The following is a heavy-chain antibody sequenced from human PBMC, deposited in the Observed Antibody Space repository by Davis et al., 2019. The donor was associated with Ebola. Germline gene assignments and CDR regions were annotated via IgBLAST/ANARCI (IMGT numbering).Heavy chain of an antibody. CDR3: ASEGDIAVAGALYFDY. CDR1: GGSISSSSYY. CDR2: IYYSGST. V-gene: IGHV4-39*01. J-gene: IGHJ4*02. Sequence: PSETLSLTCTVSGGSISSSSYYWGWIRQPPGKGLEWIGSIYYSGSTYYNPSLKSRVTISVDTSKNQFSLKLSSVTAADTAVYYCASEGDIAVAGALYFDYWGQGTLVTVSS. D-gene: IGHD6-19*01.